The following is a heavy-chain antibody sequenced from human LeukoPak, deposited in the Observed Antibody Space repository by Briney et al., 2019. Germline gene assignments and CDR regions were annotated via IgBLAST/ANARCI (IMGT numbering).Heavy chain of an antibody. V-gene: IGHV1-69*13. CDR3: ASSMVRGVTHDY. CDR2: IIPIFGTA. D-gene: IGHD3-10*01. J-gene: IGHJ4*02. Sequence: ASVKVSCKASGGTFSSYAISWVRQAPGQGLEWMGGIIPIFGTANYAQKFQGRVTITADESTSTAYMELSSLRSEDTAVYYCASSMVRGVTHDYWGQGTLVTVSS. CDR1: GGTFSSYA.